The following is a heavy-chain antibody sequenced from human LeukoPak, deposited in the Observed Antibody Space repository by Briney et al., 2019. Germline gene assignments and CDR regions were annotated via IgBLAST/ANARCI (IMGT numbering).Heavy chain of an antibody. CDR3: ARGSGSSTTFDY. CDR1: GGSISSSSYY. Sequence: NASETLSLTCTVSGGSISSSSYYWGWIRQPPGKGLEWIGSIYHSGSTYYNPSLKSPVTLSVDTSKNQFSLKLSSVTAADTAVYYCARGSGSSTTFDYWGQGTLVTVSS. CDR2: IYHSGST. D-gene: IGHD3-22*01. J-gene: IGHJ4*02. V-gene: IGHV4-39*07.